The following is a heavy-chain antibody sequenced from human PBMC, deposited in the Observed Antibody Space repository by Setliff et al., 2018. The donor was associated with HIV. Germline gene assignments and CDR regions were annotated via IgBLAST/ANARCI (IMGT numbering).Heavy chain of an antibody. D-gene: IGHD3-16*01. Sequence: GGSLRLSCAASGFTFSSYSMNWVRQAPGKGLEWVSSISSSSSYIYYADSVKGRFTISRDNAKNSLYLQMNSLRAEDTAVYYCARDLGGDGYNYHYHYGMDVWGQGTTVTVSS. V-gene: IGHV3-21*01. CDR3: ARDLGGDGYNYHYHYGMDV. CDR2: ISSSSSYI. CDR1: GFTFSSYS. J-gene: IGHJ6*02.